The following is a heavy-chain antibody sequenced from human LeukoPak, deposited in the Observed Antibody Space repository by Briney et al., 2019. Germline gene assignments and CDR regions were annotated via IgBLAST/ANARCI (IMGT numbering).Heavy chain of an antibody. CDR1: GYTFTSYA. D-gene: IGHD3-22*01. CDR2: INAGNGNT. Sequence: ASVKVSCKASGYTFTSYAMHWVRQAPGQRLEWMGWINAGNGNTKYSQKFQGRVTITRDTSASTAYMELSSLRSEDTAVYYCACVYYDSSGSNYYYYYGMDVWGQGTTVTVSS. CDR3: ACVYYDSSGSNYYYYYGMDV. J-gene: IGHJ6*02. V-gene: IGHV1-3*01.